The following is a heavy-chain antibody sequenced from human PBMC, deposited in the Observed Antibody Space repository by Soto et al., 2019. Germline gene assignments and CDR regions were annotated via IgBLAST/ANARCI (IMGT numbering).Heavy chain of an antibody. CDR2: IYYSGST. CDR1: GGSISSYY. CDR3: ARGAAVAGTRYYYYYMDV. V-gene: IGHV4-59*01. J-gene: IGHJ6*03. D-gene: IGHD6-19*01. Sequence: SETLSLTCAVSGGSISSYYWSWIRQPPGKGLEWIGYIYYSGSTNYNPSLKSRVTISVDTSKNQFSLKLSSVTAADTAVYYCARGAAVAGTRYYYYYMDVWCKGTTVTVSS.